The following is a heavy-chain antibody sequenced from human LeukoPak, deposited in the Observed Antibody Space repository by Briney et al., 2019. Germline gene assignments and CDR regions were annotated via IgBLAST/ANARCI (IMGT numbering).Heavy chain of an antibody. CDR3: ARGRLTTVTTWYYHGMDV. Sequence: ASVKVSCKASGYTFTSYDINWVRQATGLGPEWMGWMNPNSGNTGYGQKFQGRVTMTRDTSISTAYMELRSLRSEDTAVYYCARGRLTTVTTWYYHGMDVWGQGTTVTVSS. CDR1: GYTFTSYD. D-gene: IGHD4-17*01. V-gene: IGHV1-8*01. CDR2: MNPNSGNT. J-gene: IGHJ6*02.